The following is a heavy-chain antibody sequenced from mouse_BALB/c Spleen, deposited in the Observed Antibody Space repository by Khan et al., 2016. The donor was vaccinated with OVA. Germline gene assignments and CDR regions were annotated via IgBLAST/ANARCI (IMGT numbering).Heavy chain of an antibody. V-gene: IGHV3-2*02. CDR3: ARDNYFAY. Sequence: EVQLQESGPGLVKPSQSLSLTCTVTGYSIPSDYAWNWIRQFPGNKLEWRGFITYSGSTAYNPTLKSRDSITRDTSTNHFFLHLNSVTPEDTATYDCARDNYFAYWGQGTLVTVSA. CDR1: GYSIPSDYA. CDR2: ITYSGST. D-gene: IGHD1-3*01. J-gene: IGHJ3*01.